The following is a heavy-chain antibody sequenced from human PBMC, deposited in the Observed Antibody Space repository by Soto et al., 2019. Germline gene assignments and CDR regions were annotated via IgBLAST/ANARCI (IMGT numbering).Heavy chain of an antibody. V-gene: IGHV4-59*01. CDR2: IYYSGST. Sequence: LTCTVSGGSISSYYWSWIRQPPGKGLEWIGYIYYSGSTNYNPSLKSRVTISVDTSKNQFSLKLSSVTAADTAVYYYARDPDFDYWGQGTLVTVSS. CDR1: GGSISSYY. J-gene: IGHJ4*02. CDR3: ARDPDFDY.